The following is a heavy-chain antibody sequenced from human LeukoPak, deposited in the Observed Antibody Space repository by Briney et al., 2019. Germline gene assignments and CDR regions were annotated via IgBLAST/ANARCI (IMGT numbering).Heavy chain of an antibody. D-gene: IGHD1-7*01. CDR1: GYTFTSYY. CDR3: ASEFPHRLELAYFDY. CDR2: INPSGGST. Sequence: ASVKVSCKASGYTFTSYYMHWVRQAPGQGLEWMGIINPSGGSTGYAQKFQGRVTMTRDTSTSTVYMELSSLRSEDTAVYYCASEFPHRLELAYFDYWGQGTLVTVSS. V-gene: IGHV1-46*01. J-gene: IGHJ4*02.